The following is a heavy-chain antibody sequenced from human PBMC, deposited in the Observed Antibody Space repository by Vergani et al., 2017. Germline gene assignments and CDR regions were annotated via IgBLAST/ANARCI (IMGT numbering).Heavy chain of an antibody. V-gene: IGHV3-11*05. CDR1: GFTFSDYY. CDR3: ARDHEGVVAAAYYYYGMDV. D-gene: IGHD2-15*01. J-gene: IGHJ6*02. Sequence: QVQLVESGGGLVKPGGSLRLSCAASGFTFSDYYMSWIRQAPGKGLEWVSYISSSSSYTNYADSVKGRFTISRDNAKNSLYLQMNSLRAEDTAVYYCARDHEGVVAAAYYYYGMDVWGQGTTVTVSS. CDR2: ISSSSSYT.